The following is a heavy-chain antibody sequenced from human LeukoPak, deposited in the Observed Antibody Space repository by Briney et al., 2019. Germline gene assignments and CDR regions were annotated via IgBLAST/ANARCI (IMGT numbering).Heavy chain of an antibody. CDR2: IHYSGST. D-gene: IGHD2-21*01. J-gene: IGHJ4*02. V-gene: IGHV4-59*08. CDR1: AGSISPYY. CDR3: VKHKEDCFRGNCLLGSLDS. Sequence: SETLSLTCTVSAGSISPYYWSWVRQTPGKGLEWIGYIHYSGSTDYNPSLRSRVTMSVDTSKNQFSLNLKSVTAADTAVYYCVKHKEDCFRGNCLLGSLDSLGQGAQVTVSS.